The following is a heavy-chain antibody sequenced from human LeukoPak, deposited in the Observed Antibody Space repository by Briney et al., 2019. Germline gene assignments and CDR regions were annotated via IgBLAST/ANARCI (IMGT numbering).Heavy chain of an antibody. J-gene: IGHJ3*02. CDR3: ARGKNYYGSGSYSAFDI. Sequence: PSETLSLTCTVSGGSISSYYWSWIRQPPGKGLEWIGYIYHSGSTNYNPSLKSRVTISVDTSKNQFSLKLSSVTAADTAVYYCARGKNYYGSGSYSAFDIWGQGTMVTVSS. V-gene: IGHV4-59*01. CDR1: GGSISSYY. CDR2: IYHSGST. D-gene: IGHD3-10*01.